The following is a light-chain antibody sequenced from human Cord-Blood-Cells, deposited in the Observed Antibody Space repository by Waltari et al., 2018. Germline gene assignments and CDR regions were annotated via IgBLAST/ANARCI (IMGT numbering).Light chain of an antibody. CDR2: GAS. CDR3: QQYNNWPPGEGT. CDR1: QSVSSN. V-gene: IGKV3-15*01. Sequence: EIVMPQSPAPLPVSPGERATLPSRASQSVSSNLAWYQQKPGKAPRLLIYGASTRATGIPARFSGSGSGTEFTLTISSLQSEDFAVYYCQQYNNWPPGEGTFGQGTKVEIK. J-gene: IGKJ1*01.